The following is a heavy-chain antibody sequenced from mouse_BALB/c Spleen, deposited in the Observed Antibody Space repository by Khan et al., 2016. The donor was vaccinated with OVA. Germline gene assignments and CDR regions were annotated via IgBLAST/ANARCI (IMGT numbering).Heavy chain of an antibody. V-gene: IGHV3-2*02. CDR1: GYSITSDYA. Sequence: SGPGLVNPSQSLSLTCTVTGYSITSDYAWNWIRQFPGNKLEWMGYINYSGSTNYNPALKSRISITRDTSKNQFFLQLNSVTTEDTATYYCARDGSRYNYAMDYWGQGTSVTVSS. CDR2: INYSGST. CDR3: ARDGSRYNYAMDY. D-gene: IGHD2-3*01. J-gene: IGHJ4*01.